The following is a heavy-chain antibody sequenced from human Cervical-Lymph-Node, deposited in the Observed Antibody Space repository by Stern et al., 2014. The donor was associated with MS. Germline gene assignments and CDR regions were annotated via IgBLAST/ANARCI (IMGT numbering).Heavy chain of an antibody. CDR1: GFTFSNYA. CDR2: VSYDGTQR. J-gene: IGHJ4*02. V-gene: IGHV3-30-3*01. Sequence: QVQLVESGGGVVQPGRSLSLSCVASGFTFSNYAMHWVRQAPGKGLEWVALVSYDGTQRNSTDSVNARFTISRDNSKNTLYLHMNSLRDEDTAVYFCARGGRGVGLEYWGQGALVTVSS. D-gene: IGHD3-10*01. CDR3: ARGGRGVGLEY.